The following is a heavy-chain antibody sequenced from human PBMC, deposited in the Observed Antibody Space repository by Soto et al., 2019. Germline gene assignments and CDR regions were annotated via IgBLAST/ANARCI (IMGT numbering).Heavy chain of an antibody. V-gene: IGHV3-13*05. J-gene: IGHJ4*02. Sequence: PGGSLRLSXAASGFTFSRYDMHWVRQATGKGLEWVSTIGTAGDPYYADSVKGRFIVSRENAKNSLYLQMNSLRAGETAVYYCARGGGYYTFESWGQGTLVTVS. CDR1: GFTFSRYD. CDR2: IGTAGDP. D-gene: IGHD3-22*01. CDR3: ARGGGYYTFES.